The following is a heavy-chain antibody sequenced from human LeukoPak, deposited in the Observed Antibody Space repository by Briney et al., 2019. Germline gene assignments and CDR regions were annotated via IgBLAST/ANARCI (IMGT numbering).Heavy chain of an antibody. CDR3: ARHRNYDYVWGSYRPFNWFDP. CDR1: GGSISSGGYS. Sequence: SQTLSLTCAVSGGSISSGGYSWSWIRQPPGKGLEWIGYIYHSGSTYYNPSLKSRVTISVDRSKNQFSLKLSSVTAADTAVYYCARHRNYDYVWGSYRPFNWFDPWGQGTLVTVSS. V-gene: IGHV4-30-2*01. CDR2: IYHSGST. J-gene: IGHJ5*02. D-gene: IGHD3-16*02.